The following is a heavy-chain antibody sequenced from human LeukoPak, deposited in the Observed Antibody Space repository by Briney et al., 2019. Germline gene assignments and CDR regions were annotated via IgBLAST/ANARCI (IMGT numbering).Heavy chain of an antibody. Sequence: PGGSLRLSCAASGFTFSTYEMNWVRQAPGKGLEWISYISSNGKTINYSDSVKGRFTISRDNAKNSLYLQMNSLRAEDTAVYYCAALWSFVYWGQGGMVSVSS. V-gene: IGHV3-48*03. CDR3: AALWSFVY. CDR2: ISSNGKTI. J-gene: IGHJ4*02. CDR1: GFTFSTYE. D-gene: IGHD2-21*01.